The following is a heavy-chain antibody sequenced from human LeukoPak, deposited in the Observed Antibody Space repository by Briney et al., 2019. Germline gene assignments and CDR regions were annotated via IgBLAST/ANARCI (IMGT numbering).Heavy chain of an antibody. Sequence: PSETLSLTCTVSGTSIRTCHWSWIRQPPGKGLEWVGYLYYSGSTSYNPSPKSRVTISVDTSKNQFSLMLSSVTAADTAVDYCWRAGLCYSFDHWGQGTLVTVSS. J-gene: IGHJ4*02. CDR2: LYYSGST. D-gene: IGHD2-21*01. CDR3: WRAGLCYSFDH. CDR1: GTSIRTCH. V-gene: IGHV4-59*08.